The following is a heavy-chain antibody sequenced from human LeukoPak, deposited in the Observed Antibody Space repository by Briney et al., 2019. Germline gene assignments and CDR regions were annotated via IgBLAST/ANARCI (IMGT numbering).Heavy chain of an antibody. J-gene: IGHJ5*02. CDR2: IIPIFGTA. D-gene: IGHD2-2*01. Sequence: GASVKVSCKASGGTFSSYAISWVRPAPGQGLEWMGGIIPIFGTANYAQKFQGRVTITADESTSTAYMELRSLRSEDTAVYYCAREGCSSTSCYPNWFDPWGQGTLVTVSS. CDR1: GGTFSSYA. CDR3: AREGCSSTSCYPNWFDP. V-gene: IGHV1-69*13.